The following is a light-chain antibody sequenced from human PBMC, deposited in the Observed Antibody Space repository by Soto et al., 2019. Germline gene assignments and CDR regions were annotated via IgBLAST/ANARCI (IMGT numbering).Light chain of an antibody. CDR3: QQYETFSGT. CDR1: QSITSY. J-gene: IGKJ1*01. CDR2: DAS. Sequence: DIQMTRCPSSVSACVGDIVTIAWRPSQSITSYLNWYQQKPGKAPNLLIYDASALPRGVPSRFSGSGSGTKFTLTIASLQPDDFATYYCQQYETFSGTFGPGTKVDIK. V-gene: IGKV1-5*01.